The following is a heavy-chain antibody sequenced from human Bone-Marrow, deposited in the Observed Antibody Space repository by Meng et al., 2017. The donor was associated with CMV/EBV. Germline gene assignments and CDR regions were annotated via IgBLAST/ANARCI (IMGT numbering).Heavy chain of an antibody. J-gene: IGHJ4*02. Sequence: GGSLRLSCTASGFTFGDYAMSWVRQAPGKGLEWVGFIRSKAYGGTTEYAASVKGRFTISRDDSKSIAYLQMNSLKTEDTAVYYCTFYCSSTSCYTGEFYYWGQGTLVTVSS. CDR2: IRSKAYGGTT. D-gene: IGHD2-2*02. CDR3: TFYCSSTSCYTGEFYY. CDR1: GFTFGDYA. V-gene: IGHV3-49*04.